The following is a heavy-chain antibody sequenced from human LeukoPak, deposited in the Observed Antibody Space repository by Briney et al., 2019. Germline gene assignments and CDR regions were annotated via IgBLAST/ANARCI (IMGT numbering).Heavy chain of an antibody. J-gene: IGHJ6*03. Sequence: ASVKVSCKASGGTFSSYAISWVRQAPGQGLEWMGGIIPIFGTANYAQKFQGRVTITTDESTSTAYMELSSLRSEDTAVYYCARVGGSGIHHHYYYYYMDVWGKGTTVTVSS. CDR1: GGTFSSYA. CDR3: ARVGGSGIHHHYYYYYMDV. V-gene: IGHV1-69*05. D-gene: IGHD3-10*01. CDR2: IIPIFGTA.